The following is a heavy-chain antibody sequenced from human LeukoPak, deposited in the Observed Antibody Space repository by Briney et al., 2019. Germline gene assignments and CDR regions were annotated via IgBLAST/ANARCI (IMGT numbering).Heavy chain of an antibody. J-gene: IGHJ3*02. Sequence: SETLSLTCTVSGGSINNYYWRCGRRPAGEGLGWSGRIYTRGSNNYNRTLNSPVPMSLDTSTNHSSMNLSSVTAAATAAYYSARGRYCSADICSGGDAFDIWRQGPMAPVS. V-gene: IGHV4-4*07. D-gene: IGHD2-15*01. CDR2: IYTRGSN. CDR1: GGSINNYY. CDR3: ARGRYCSADICSGGDAFDI.